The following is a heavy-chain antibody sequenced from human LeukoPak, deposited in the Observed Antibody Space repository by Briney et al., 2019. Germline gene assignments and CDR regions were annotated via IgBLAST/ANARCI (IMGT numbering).Heavy chain of an antibody. Sequence: GASVKVSCKASGYTFTGYYMHWVRQAPGQGLEWMGWINPNSGGTNYAQKFQGRVTMTRDTSISTAYMELSRLRSDDTAVYYCARDYSGYDYFPDYYYGMDVWGRGTTVTVSS. CDR3: ARDYSGYDYFPDYYYGMDV. CDR1: GYTFTGYY. CDR2: INPNSGGT. D-gene: IGHD5-12*01. J-gene: IGHJ6*02. V-gene: IGHV1-2*02.